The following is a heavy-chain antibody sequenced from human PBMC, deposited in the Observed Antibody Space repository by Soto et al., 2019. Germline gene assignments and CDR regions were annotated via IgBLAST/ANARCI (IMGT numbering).Heavy chain of an antibody. CDR1: GGSVSSGSYY. J-gene: IGHJ6*02. Sequence: QVQLQESGPGLVKPSETLSLTCTVSGGSVSSGSYYWSWIRQPPGKGLEWLGYIYYSGSTNYNPSLKSRVTISVDTSKNQFSLKPSSVTAADTAVYYCARGVIAAAQTVYYYYGVDVWGQGTTVTVSS. CDR2: IYYSGST. D-gene: IGHD6-13*01. V-gene: IGHV4-61*01. CDR3: ARGVIAAAQTVYYYYGVDV.